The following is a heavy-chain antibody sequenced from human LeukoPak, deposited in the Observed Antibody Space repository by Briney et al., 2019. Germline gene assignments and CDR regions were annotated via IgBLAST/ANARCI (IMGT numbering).Heavy chain of an antibody. Sequence: GGSLRLSCAASGFIFTNYFMSWVRQAPGKGLVWVSRIDRDGSRINYADSVKGRFTISRDNGKNTLFLQMNSLRAEDAAVYYCVRGNDYGGPHYWGQGTLVTVSS. CDR3: VRGNDYGGPHY. CDR2: IDRDGSRI. J-gene: IGHJ4*02. CDR1: GFIFTNYF. V-gene: IGHV3-74*01. D-gene: IGHD4-23*01.